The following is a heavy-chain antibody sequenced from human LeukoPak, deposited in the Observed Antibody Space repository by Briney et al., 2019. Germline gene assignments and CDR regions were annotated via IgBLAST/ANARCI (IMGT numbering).Heavy chain of an antibody. J-gene: IGHJ6*03. Sequence: GGSLRLSCAASGFTFSSYSMNWVRQAPGKGLEWVSYISSRSATIYYADSVKGRFTISRDNAKNSLYLQMNSLRAEDTALYYCARAVMVAATHYYYYMDVWGKGTTVTVSS. D-gene: IGHD2-15*01. CDR2: ISSRSATI. CDR1: GFTFSSYS. V-gene: IGHV3-48*04. CDR3: ARAVMVAATHYYYYMDV.